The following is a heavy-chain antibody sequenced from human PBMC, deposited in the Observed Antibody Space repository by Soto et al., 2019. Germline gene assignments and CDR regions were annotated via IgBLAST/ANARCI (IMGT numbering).Heavy chain of an antibody. V-gene: IGHV4-30-4*01. CDR3: ASGLRAYGCNPYFDY. CDR2: IYYSGGT. D-gene: IGHD4-17*01. J-gene: IGHJ4*02. Sequence: KTSETLSLTCTVSGGSISTGAYYWNWLRQPPGKGLEWIGYIYYSGGTYYNPSLESRVTISVDTSRDQFSLRLTSVTAADTAVYYCASGLRAYGCNPYFDYWGQGTLVTVSS. CDR1: GGSISTGAYY.